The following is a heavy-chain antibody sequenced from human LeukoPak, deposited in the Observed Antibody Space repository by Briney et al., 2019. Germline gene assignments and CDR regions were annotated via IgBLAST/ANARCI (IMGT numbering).Heavy chain of an antibody. CDR3: ARDFVPLGLSTVTTTLPLGY. CDR1: GYIFTSYY. V-gene: IGHV1-2*02. Sequence: ASVKVSCKASGYIFTSYYMHWVRQAPGQGLEWMGWINPNSGGTNYAQKFQGRVTMTRDTSISTAYMELSRLRSDDTAVYYCARDFVPLGLSTVTTTLPLGYWGQGTLVTVSS. CDR2: INPNSGGT. D-gene: IGHD4-17*01. J-gene: IGHJ4*02.